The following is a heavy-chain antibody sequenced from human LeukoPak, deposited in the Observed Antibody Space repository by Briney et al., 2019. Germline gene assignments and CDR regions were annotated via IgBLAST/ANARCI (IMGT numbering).Heavy chain of an antibody. V-gene: IGHV4-59*01. CDR3: ARVGFGNTPHPIDY. CDR1: GGSISSYY. D-gene: IGHD4-23*01. J-gene: IGHJ4*02. CDR2: IYYTGSA. Sequence: SETLSLTCTVSGGSISSYYWSWIRQPPGKGLEWIGYIYYTGSANYNPSLKSRVTISVDTSKNQFSLELSSVTAADTAVYYCARVGFGNTPHPIDYWGQGTLVTVSS.